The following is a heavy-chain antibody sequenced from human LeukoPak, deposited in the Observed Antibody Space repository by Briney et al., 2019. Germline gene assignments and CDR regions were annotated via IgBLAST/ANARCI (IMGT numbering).Heavy chain of an antibody. Sequence: GGSLRLSCAASGFTFSSYGMHWVRQAPGKGLEWVAFIRYDGSNKYYADSVKGRFTISRDNSKNTLYLQMNSLRAEDTAVYYCAKVEIQGNPQRAFDYWGQGTLVTVSS. J-gene: IGHJ4*02. CDR1: GFTFSSYG. CDR3: AKVEIQGNPQRAFDY. D-gene: IGHD6-25*01. V-gene: IGHV3-30*02. CDR2: IRYDGSNK.